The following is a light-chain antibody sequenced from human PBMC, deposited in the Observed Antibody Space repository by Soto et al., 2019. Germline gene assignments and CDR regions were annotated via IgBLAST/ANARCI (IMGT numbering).Light chain of an antibody. J-gene: IGKJ2*01. Sequence: EIVMTQSPATLSVSPGERATLSCRASQSVDSNLAWYQQKPGQAPRLLIYGASNRATGIPARFSGSGSGTEFTLTISSLQSEDFAVYSCQQYNNWPQYTFGQGTKLEIK. CDR3: QQYNNWPQYT. CDR1: QSVDSN. CDR2: GAS. V-gene: IGKV3-15*01.